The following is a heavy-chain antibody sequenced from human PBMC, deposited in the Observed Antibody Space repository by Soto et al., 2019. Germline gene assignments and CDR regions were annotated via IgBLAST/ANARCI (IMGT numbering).Heavy chain of an antibody. V-gene: IGHV1-8*01. CDR3: XRXGVRGMDV. CDR1: GYTFTSYD. CDR2: MNPNSANT. J-gene: IGHJ6*02. Sequence: QVQLVQSGAEVKKPGASVKVSCKASGYTFTSYDINWVRQATGQGLEWMGWMNPNSANTGYAQKFQGRVTMTRNTSXXXXXXXXXXXXXXXXXXXXXXRXGVRGMDVWGQGTTVTVSS.